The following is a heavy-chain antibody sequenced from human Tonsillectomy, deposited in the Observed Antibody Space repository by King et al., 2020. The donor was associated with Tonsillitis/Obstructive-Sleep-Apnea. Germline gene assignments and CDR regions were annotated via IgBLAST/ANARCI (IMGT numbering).Heavy chain of an antibody. Sequence: VQLVQSGGGVVQPGRSLRLSCAASGFTFSSYGMHWVRQAPGKGLEWVAVIWYDGCNKYYADSVKGRFTISRDNSKNTLYLQMNSLRAEDTAVYYCARGSIVVVPAAGDAFDIWGQGTMVTVSS. J-gene: IGHJ3*02. V-gene: IGHV3-33*01. D-gene: IGHD2-2*01. CDR1: GFTFSSYG. CDR3: ARGSIVVVPAAGDAFDI. CDR2: IWYDGCNK.